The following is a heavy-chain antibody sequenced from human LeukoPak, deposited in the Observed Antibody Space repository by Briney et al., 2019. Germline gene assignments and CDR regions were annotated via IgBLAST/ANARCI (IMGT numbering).Heavy chain of an antibody. CDR1: GFTFSSYA. Sequence: PGGSLRLSCAASGFTFSSYAMSWVRQAPGKGLEWVSGISGSSGRTHYADSVKGRFTISRDNSKNTQYLQMNSLRAEDTAVYYCAKAITMIVRGAFDIWGQGTMVTVSS. CDR2: ISGSSGRT. D-gene: IGHD3-22*01. J-gene: IGHJ3*02. CDR3: AKAITMIVRGAFDI. V-gene: IGHV3-23*01.